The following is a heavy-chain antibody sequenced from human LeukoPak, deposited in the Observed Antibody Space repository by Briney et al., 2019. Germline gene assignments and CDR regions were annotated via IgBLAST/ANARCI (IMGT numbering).Heavy chain of an antibody. J-gene: IGHJ5*02. Sequence: SVKVSCKASGGTFSSYAIRWVRQAPGQGLEWMGGIIPIFGTANYAQKFQGRVTITTDESTSTAYMELSSLRSEDTAVYYCARAPSTTIFGVAHNWFDPWGQGTLVTVSS. CDR3: ARAPSTTIFGVAHNWFDP. V-gene: IGHV1-69*05. CDR1: GGTFSSYA. CDR2: IIPIFGTA. D-gene: IGHD3-3*01.